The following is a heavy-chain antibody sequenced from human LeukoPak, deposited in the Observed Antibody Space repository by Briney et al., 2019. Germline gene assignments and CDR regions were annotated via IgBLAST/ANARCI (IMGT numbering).Heavy chain of an antibody. V-gene: IGHV4-34*01. J-gene: IGHJ4*02. CDR2: INHSGST. CDR3: ARAHMAGPDY. D-gene: IGHD5-24*01. Sequence: SETLSLTCAVYGGSFSGYYWSWIRQPPGKGLEWIGEINHSGSTNYNPSLKSRVTISVDKSKNQFSLKLSSVTAADTAMYFCARAHMAGPDYWGQGILVTVSS. CDR1: GGSFSGYY.